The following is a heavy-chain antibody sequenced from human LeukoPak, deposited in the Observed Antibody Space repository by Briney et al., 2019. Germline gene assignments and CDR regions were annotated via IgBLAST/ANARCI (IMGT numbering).Heavy chain of an antibody. V-gene: IGHV4-31*03. CDR2: IYYSGST. Sequence: SETLSLTCTVSGGSISSGGYYWSWIRQHPGTGLEWIGYIYYSGSTYYNPSLKSRVTISVDTSKNQFSLKLSSVTAADTAVYYCAREKRDFWSGYYTLDYYYYYGMDVWGQGATVTVSS. J-gene: IGHJ6*02. D-gene: IGHD3-3*01. CDR3: AREKRDFWSGYYTLDYYYYYGMDV. CDR1: GGSISSGGYY.